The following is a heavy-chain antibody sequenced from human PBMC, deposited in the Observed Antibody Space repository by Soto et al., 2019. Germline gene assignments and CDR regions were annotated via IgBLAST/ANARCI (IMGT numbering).Heavy chain of an antibody. CDR3: ARTPWDGYTVYYFDY. D-gene: IGHD5-18*01. CDR1: GGSISSSNW. CDR2: IYHSGST. Sequence: QVQLQESGPGLVKPSGTLSLTCAVSGGSISSSNWWSWVRQPPGKGLEWIGEIYHSGSTNYSPSLKRRVTISVDKSKNQFSLKLSSVTAADTAVSSCARTPWDGYTVYYFDYWGQGTLVTVSS. V-gene: IGHV4-4*02. J-gene: IGHJ4*02.